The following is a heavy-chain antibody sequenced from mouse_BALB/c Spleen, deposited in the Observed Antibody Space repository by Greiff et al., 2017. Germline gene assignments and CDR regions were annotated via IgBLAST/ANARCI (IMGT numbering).Heavy chain of an antibody. CDR3: ARRIYNVYDEAWFAY. D-gene: IGHD2-2*01. CDR2: INPSTGYT. Sequence: VQLQQPGAELVRPGASVKLSCKASGYTFTSYWINWVKQRPGQGLEWIGYINPSTGYTEYNQKFKDKATLTADKSSSTAYMQLSSLTSEDTAVYYCARRIYNVYDEAWFAYWGQETLVTVSA. CDR1: GYTFTSYW. V-gene: IGHV1-7*01. J-gene: IGHJ3*01.